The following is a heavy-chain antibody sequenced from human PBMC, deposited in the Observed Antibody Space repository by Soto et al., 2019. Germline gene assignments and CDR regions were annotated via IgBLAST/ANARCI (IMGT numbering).Heavy chain of an antibody. D-gene: IGHD5-18*01. CDR3: ARGLGVDTFDY. CDR2: IYYSGGTT. Sequence: SETLSLTCTVSGGSISSYYWTWIRQPPGKGLEWIGYIYYSGGTTNYSPSLKSRVTISGDTSKSQFSLKMNSVSAADTAMYYCARGLGVDTFDYWGQGTPVTVSS. CDR1: GGSISSYY. V-gene: IGHV4-59*01. J-gene: IGHJ4*02.